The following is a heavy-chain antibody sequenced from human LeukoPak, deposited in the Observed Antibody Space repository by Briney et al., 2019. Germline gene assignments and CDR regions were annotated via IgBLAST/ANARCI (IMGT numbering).Heavy chain of an antibody. V-gene: IGHV4-34*01. CDR3: ARIYDSTLGTFDY. CDR2: INHSGST. Sequence: SETLSLTCAVYGGSFSGYYWSWIRQPPGKGLEWIGEINHSGSTNYNPSLKSRVTISVDTSKNQFSLKLSSVTAADTAVYYCARIYDSTLGTFDYWGQGTLVTVSS. D-gene: IGHD3-22*01. CDR1: GGSFSGYY. J-gene: IGHJ4*02.